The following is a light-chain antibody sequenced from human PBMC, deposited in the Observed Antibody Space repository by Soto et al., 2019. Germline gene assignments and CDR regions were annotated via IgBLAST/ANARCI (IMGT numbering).Light chain of an antibody. CDR1: SSDIGDSNY. V-gene: IGLV2-14*03. CDR2: DVS. J-gene: IGLJ1*01. Sequence: QSALTQPASVSGSPGQSITISCTGTSSDIGDSNYVSWYQQHPGKAPKLVIYDVSNRPSGVSNRFSGSESANTASLTISGLQAEDEADYYCSSFRSSSTSYVFGTGTELTVL. CDR3: SSFRSSSTSYV.